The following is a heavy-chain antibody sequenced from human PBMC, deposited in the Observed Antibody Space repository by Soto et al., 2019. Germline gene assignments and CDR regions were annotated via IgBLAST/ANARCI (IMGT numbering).Heavy chain of an antibody. CDR2: INHGGST. CDR3: ARTDIVTTNWFVP. CDR1: GESFIGYY. J-gene: IGHJ5*02. Sequence: QVHLQQWGAGLLKPSETLSLTCAVYGESFIGYYWTWIRQSPGKGLEWIGEINHGGSTNYNPSLKSRVTISIDTSKNQFSLKLTSVTAADPSVYYCARTDIVTTNWFVPWGQGTLVTVSS. D-gene: IGHD5-12*01. V-gene: IGHV4-34*01.